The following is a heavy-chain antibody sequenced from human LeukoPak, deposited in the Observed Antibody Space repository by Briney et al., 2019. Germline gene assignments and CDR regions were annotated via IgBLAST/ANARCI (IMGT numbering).Heavy chain of an antibody. J-gene: IGHJ4*02. Sequence: PGGSLRLSCAASGFTFSSYGMHWVRQAPGKGLEWVALIWSDDRNKYYADSVKGRFTISRDNAKNSLYLQMNSLRDEDTAVYYCAIYRSIGAAGDLSDYWGQGTLVTVSS. CDR2: IWSDDRNK. V-gene: IGHV3-33*01. D-gene: IGHD6-13*01. CDR1: GFTFSSYG. CDR3: AIYRSIGAAGDLSDY.